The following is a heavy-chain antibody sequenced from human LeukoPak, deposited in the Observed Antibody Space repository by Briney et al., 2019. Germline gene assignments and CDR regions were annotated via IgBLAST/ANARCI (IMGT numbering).Heavy chain of an antibody. D-gene: IGHD5-12*01. CDR2: ISDGGSTI. Sequence: PGGSLRLSCAASGFTFSSYAMSWIRQAPGKGLEWVSYISDGGSTIFYADSVKGRFTISRDNARTSLYLQMNSLRAEDTAVYYCARLPKLWLLPYFDYWGQGVLVTVSS. V-gene: IGHV3-11*04. J-gene: IGHJ4*02. CDR1: GFTFSSYA. CDR3: ARLPKLWLLPYFDY.